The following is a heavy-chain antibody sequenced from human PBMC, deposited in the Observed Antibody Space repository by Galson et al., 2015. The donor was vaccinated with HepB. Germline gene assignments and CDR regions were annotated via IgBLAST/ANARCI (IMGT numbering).Heavy chain of an antibody. V-gene: IGHV1-18*01. J-gene: IGHJ5*02. CDR2: ISAYNGNT. CDR1: GYTFTSYG. CDR3: ARDRAAAGHNWFDP. D-gene: IGHD6-13*01. Sequence: SVKVSCKASGYTFTSYGISWVRQAPGQGLEWMGWISAYNGNTNYAQKLQGRVTMTTDTSTSTAYMELRSLRSDDTAVYYCARDRAAAGHNWFDPWGQGTLVTVSS.